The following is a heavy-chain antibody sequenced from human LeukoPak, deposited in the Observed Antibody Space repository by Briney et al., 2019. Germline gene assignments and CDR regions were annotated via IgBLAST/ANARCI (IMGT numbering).Heavy chain of an antibody. CDR2: ISSSSNYI. D-gene: IGHD3-3*01. CDR3: ARGEYDFWRGSPVGYYYMDV. Sequence: GGSLRLSCAASGFTFSTYNMNWIRQAAGKGLDWVSSISSSSNYIYYADSVKGRFTISRDNAKNSLYLQMNSLRAEDTDVYYCARGEYDFWRGSPVGYYYMDVWGKGTTVTVSS. J-gene: IGHJ6*03. CDR1: GFTFSTYN. V-gene: IGHV3-21*01.